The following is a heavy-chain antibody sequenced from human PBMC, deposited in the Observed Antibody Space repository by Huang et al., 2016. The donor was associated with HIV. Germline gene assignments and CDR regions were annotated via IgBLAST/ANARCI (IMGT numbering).Heavy chain of an antibody. J-gene: IGHJ3*02. Sequence: QVQLVESGGGLVKPGGSLRLSCAASGLVFRDHYMNWIRQAPGKGLEWISYISLSGTTIMYADSVKGGFTMSRDNAKKSLFLEMNSLRVEDTAVYYCARRMAGWDDVFDMWGQGTMVTVSS. CDR3: ARRMAGWDDVFDM. CDR1: GLVFRDHY. CDR2: ISLSGTTI. D-gene: IGHD6-19*01. V-gene: IGHV3-11*01.